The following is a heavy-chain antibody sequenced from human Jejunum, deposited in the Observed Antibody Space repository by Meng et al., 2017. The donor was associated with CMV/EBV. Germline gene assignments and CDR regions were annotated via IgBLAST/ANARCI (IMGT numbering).Heavy chain of an antibody. D-gene: IGHD2-15*01. CDR2: MNPNNGNT. V-gene: IGHV1-8*01. CDR3: ASHQQFCSGGSCYSLGYYYGMDV. Sequence: WVRQAPGQGLEWMGWMNPNNGNTGYAPKFQGRFTMTWNTSISTAYMELSSLRSEDTAIYYCASHQQFCSGGSCYSLGYYYGMDVWGQGTTVTVSS. J-gene: IGHJ6*02.